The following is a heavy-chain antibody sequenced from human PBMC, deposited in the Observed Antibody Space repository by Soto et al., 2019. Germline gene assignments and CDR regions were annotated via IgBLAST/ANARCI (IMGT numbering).Heavy chain of an antibody. Sequence: SETLSLTCSVSGASITTYYWSWIRQYPGKGLEWIGHIYYSGSTKYNPSLKSRVTISVDTPKNQLSLKLSSVTAADTAVYFCARGPIMTTFEGVPAALTWFDPWGQGTRVTVSS. CDR3: ARGPIMTTFEGVPAALTWFDP. CDR1: GASITTYY. V-gene: IGHV4-59*01. D-gene: IGHD3-16*01. CDR2: IYYSGST. J-gene: IGHJ5*02.